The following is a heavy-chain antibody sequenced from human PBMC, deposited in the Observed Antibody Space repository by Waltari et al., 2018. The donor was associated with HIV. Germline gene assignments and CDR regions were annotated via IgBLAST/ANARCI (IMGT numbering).Heavy chain of an antibody. J-gene: IGHJ4*02. CDR2: IISSSSSYI. CDR3: AREMATVYVDY. V-gene: IGHV3-21*02. Sequence: EVLLVESGGGLVKPGGSLRLSCAASGFTFTSYIMSWVRQAPGKGLVWVSSIISSSSSYIFYADSVKGRFTISRDNTKNSLYLQMDSLRDDDTAVYYCAREMATVYVDYWGQGTLVIVSS. CDR1: GFTFTSYI. D-gene: IGHD4-17*01.